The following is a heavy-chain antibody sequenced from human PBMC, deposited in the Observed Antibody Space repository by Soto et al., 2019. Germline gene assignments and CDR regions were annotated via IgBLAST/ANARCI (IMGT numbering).Heavy chain of an antibody. CDR1: GFTFSSYA. J-gene: IGHJ6*03. V-gene: IGHV3-64*01. CDR2: ISSNGGST. D-gene: IGHD6-19*01. CDR3: ARSYSSRYYYYYYMDV. Sequence: GGSLRLSCAASGFTFSSYAMHWVRQAPGKGLEYVSAISSNGGSTYYAKSVKGRFTISRDNPKNTLYLQMGSLRTEDMAVYYCARSYSSRYYYYYYMDVWGKGTTVTVSS.